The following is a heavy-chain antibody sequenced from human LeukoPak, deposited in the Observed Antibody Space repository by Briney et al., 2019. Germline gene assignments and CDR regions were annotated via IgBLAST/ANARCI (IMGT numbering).Heavy chain of an antibody. CDR3: ARERGCSSTSCYEDY. CDR1: GGTFSSYA. D-gene: IGHD2-2*01. CDR2: IIPIFGTA. Sequence: SVKVSCRASGGTFSSYAISWVRQAPGKGLEWMGGIIPIFGTANYAQKFQGRVTITADESTSTAYMELSSLRSEDTAVYYCARERGCSSTSCYEDYWGQGTLVTVSS. J-gene: IGHJ4*02. V-gene: IGHV1-69*01.